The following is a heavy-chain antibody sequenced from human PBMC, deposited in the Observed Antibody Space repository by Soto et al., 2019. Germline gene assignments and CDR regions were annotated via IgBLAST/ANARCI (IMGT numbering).Heavy chain of an antibody. Sequence: SETLSLTCTVSGGSISSCYCTWIRHPPGKGLEWIGYIYYSGSTNYNPSLKSRVTISVDTSKNQFSLKLSSVTAADTAVYYCARVRVLRFTANWFDPWGQGTLVTVSS. CDR1: GGSISSCY. V-gene: IGHV4-59*01. CDR2: IYYSGST. J-gene: IGHJ5*02. D-gene: IGHD3-3*01. CDR3: ARVRVLRFTANWFDP.